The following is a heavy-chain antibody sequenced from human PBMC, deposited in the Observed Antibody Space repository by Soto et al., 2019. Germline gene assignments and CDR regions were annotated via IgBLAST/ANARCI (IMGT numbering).Heavy chain of an antibody. J-gene: IGHJ4*02. D-gene: IGHD6-19*01. Sequence: QITLKESGPSLVQPTQTLTLTCTFSGFSLNSYEVGVGWIRQPPGKALEWLALIYGDDDKRYGPSLNNRVTSTHDTLNNPVVLTMPNIEALDTATCHCAGRPQGLAPFDYWGQGTLVTVSS. V-gene: IGHV2-5*05. CDR3: AGRPQGLAPFDY. CDR1: GFSLNSYEVG. CDR2: IYGDDDK.